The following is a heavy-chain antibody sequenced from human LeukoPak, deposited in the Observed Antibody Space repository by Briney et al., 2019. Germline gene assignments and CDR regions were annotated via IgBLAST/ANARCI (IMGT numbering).Heavy chain of an antibody. CDR3: ARTYYYYYYYMDV. CDR1: GYSISSGYF. CDR2: IYHSGST. V-gene: IGHV4-38-2*02. J-gene: IGHJ6*03. Sequence: SETLSLTCTVSGYSISSGYFWGWSRQPPRKGLECIGTIYHSGSTYYNPSLKSRVTISVDTSKNQFSLKLNSVTAADTAVYYCARTYYYYYYYMDVWGKGTTVTVSS.